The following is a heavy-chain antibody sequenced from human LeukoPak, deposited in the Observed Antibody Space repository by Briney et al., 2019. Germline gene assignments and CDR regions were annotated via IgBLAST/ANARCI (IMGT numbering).Heavy chain of an antibody. CDR1: GYTFTSYY. V-gene: IGHV1-46*01. Sequence: ASVKVSCKASGYTFTSYYIHWVRQPPGQGLEWMGIINPSDGSTNYAQRFQGRVTVSRDTSTSIVYMELYSLRSEDAAVYYCTRDDRIAVAGPYFFDYWGQGTLVTVSS. CDR3: TRDDRIAVAGPYFFDY. J-gene: IGHJ4*02. D-gene: IGHD6-19*01. CDR2: INPSDGST.